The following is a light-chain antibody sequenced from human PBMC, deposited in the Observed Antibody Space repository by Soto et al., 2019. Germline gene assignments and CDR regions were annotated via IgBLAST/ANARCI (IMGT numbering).Light chain of an antibody. Sequence: EIVLTQSPGTLSLSPGERATLSCRASQSVIGRQLAWYQHKPGQAPRLLLYGVSSRATDIPDRFTGSGSGTDFTLTISRLEPEDFAVFYCQVYGPSPPITFGQGTRLEIK. CDR1: QSVIGRQ. V-gene: IGKV3-20*01. J-gene: IGKJ5*01. CDR3: QVYGPSPPIT. CDR2: GVS.